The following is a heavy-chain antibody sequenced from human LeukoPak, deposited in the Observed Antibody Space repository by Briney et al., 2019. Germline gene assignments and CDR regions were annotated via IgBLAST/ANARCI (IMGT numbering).Heavy chain of an antibody. J-gene: IGHJ3*02. CDR1: GFSFSTCA. CDR2: ISGSSRST. D-gene: IGHD3-22*01. CDR3: AKVRMITMIAYDAFDI. V-gene: IGHV3-23*01. Sequence: GGSLRLSCAASGFSFSTCAMNWVRQAPGKGLEWVSAISGSSRSTYYADSVKGRFTISRDNSKNTLYLQMNSLRAEDTAVYYCAKVRMITMIAYDAFDIWGQGTMVTVSS.